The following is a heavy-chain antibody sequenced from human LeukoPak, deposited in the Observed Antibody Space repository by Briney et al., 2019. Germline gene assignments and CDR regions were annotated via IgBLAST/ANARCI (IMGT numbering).Heavy chain of an antibody. CDR3: ARDLGNGDSGRYYVRTTEYFQH. V-gene: IGHV1-69*04. CDR2: IIPMFDIA. CDR1: GGTFSSYA. D-gene: IGHD1-26*01. J-gene: IGHJ1*01. Sequence: ASVKVSCKASGGTFSSYAISWVRQAPGQGLEWMGRIIPMFDIASYAQKFQGRVTITADKSTSTVYMELSSLRSEDTAVYYCARDLGNGDSGRYYVRTTEYFQHWGQSTLVTVSS.